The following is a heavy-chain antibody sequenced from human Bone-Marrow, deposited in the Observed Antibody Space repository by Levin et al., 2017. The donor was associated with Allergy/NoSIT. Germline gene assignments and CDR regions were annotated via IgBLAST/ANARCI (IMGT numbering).Heavy chain of an antibody. CDR3: ARGGQQLVLGHNWFDP. CDR2: IIPIFGTA. D-gene: IGHD6-13*01. J-gene: IGHJ5*02. Sequence: SVKVSCKASGGTFSSYAISWVRQAPGQGLEWMGGIIPIFGTANYAQKFQGRVTITADESTSTAYMELSSLRSEDTAVYYCARGGQQLVLGHNWFDPWGQGTLVTVSS. CDR1: GGTFSSYA. V-gene: IGHV1-69*13.